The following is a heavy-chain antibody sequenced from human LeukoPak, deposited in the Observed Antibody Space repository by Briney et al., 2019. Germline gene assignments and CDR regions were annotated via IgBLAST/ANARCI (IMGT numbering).Heavy chain of an antibody. CDR1: GYSFTSYW. V-gene: IGHV5-51*01. CDR2: IYPGDSDT. CDR3: ARQRVDTPMKGAFDI. J-gene: IGHJ3*02. D-gene: IGHD5-18*01. Sequence: GESLKISCKGSGYSFTSYWIGWVRQMPGKGLEWMGIIYPGDSDTRYSPSFQGQVTISADKSISTAYLQWSSLKASDTAIYYCARQRVDTPMKGAFDIWGQGTMVTVSS.